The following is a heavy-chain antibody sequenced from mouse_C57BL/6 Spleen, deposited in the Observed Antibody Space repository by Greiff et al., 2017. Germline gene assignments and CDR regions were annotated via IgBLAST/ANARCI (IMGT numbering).Heavy chain of an antibody. V-gene: IGHV1-62-2*01. J-gene: IGHJ1*03. Sequence: VQLQQSGAELVKPGASVKLSCKASGYTFTEYTIHWVKQRSGQGLEWIGWFYPGSGSIKYNEKFKDKATLTADKSSSTVYMELSRLTSEDSAVYFCARHEEGRGYYYCSNWYFDVWGTGTTVTVSS. CDR3: ARHEEGRGYYYCSNWYFDV. D-gene: IGHD1-1*01. CDR1: GYTFTEYT. CDR2: FYPGSGSI.